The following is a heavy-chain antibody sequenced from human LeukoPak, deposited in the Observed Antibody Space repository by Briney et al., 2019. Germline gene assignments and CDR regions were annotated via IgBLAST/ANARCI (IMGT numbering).Heavy chain of an antibody. CDR1: GGSISSHY. V-gene: IGHV4-59*11. CDR2: IYYSGST. Sequence: SETLSLTCTVSGGSISSHYWSWIRQPPGKGLEWIGYIYYSGSTNYNPSLQSRVTISVDTSKNQFSLKLSSVTAADTAVYYCAREHCSSTSCYIGDYFDYWGQGTMVTVSS. CDR3: AREHCSSTSCYIGDYFDY. D-gene: IGHD2-2*01. J-gene: IGHJ4*02.